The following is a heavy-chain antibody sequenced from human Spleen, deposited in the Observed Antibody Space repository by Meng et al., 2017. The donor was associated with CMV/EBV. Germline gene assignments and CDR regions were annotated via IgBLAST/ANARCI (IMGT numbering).Heavy chain of an antibody. CDR2: IYGGDVM. J-gene: IGHJ4*02. Sequence: GGSLRLSCTASGFPVDLNYMSWVRQAPGKGLECVSVIYGGDVMYYADSVKGRFTISRDTVENTLSLQMDSLRTEDTAVYYCAREIAGGRWSSSAPNYRAHWGQGTLVTVSS. V-gene: IGHV3-53*01. D-gene: IGHD3-16*02. CDR1: GFPVDLNY. CDR3: AREIAGGRWSSSAPNYRAH.